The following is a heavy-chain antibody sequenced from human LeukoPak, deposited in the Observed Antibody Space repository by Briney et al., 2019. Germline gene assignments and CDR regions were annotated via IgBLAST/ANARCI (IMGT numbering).Heavy chain of an antibody. CDR3: ARENGYDSSGYYYGEHPFDY. V-gene: IGHV3-20*04. CDR1: GFTFDDYG. Sequence: GGSLRLSCAASGFTFDDYGMSWVRQAPGKGLEWVSGINWNGGSTGYADSVKGRFTISRDNAKNSLYLQMNSLRAEDTALYYCARENGYDSSGYYYGEHPFDYWGQGTLVTVSS. J-gene: IGHJ4*02. CDR2: INWNGGST. D-gene: IGHD3-22*01.